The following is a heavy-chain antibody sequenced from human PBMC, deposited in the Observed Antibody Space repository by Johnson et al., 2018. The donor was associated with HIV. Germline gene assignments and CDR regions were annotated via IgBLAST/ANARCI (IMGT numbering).Heavy chain of an antibody. D-gene: IGHD4/OR15-4a*01. CDR2: IRYDGSTK. CDR3: ARRGDFGAYYPFDF. CDR1: GFTFTSFA. V-gene: IGHV3-30*04. J-gene: IGHJ3*01. Sequence: VQLVEYGGGVVQPGTSLRLSCAASGFTFTSFAMHWVRQAPGKGLEWVGFIRYDGSTKYYADSVKGRFTISRDNSKNTLYLQMNSLKTEDTAVYYCARRGDFGAYYPFDFWGQGTMVTVSS.